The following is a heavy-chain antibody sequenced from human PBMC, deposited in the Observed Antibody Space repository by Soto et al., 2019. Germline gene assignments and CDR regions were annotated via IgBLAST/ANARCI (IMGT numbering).Heavy chain of an antibody. CDR3: ARGVRLYGSGSFPFDY. CDR2: ISYDGSNK. Sequence: LRLSCAASGFTFSSYAMHWVRQSPCKGLEWVAVISYDGSNKYYADSVKGRFTISRDNSKNTLYLQMNSLRAEDTAVYYCARGVRLYGSGSFPFDYWGQGTLVTVSS. CDR1: GFTFSSYA. J-gene: IGHJ4*02. V-gene: IGHV3-30-3*01. D-gene: IGHD3-10*01.